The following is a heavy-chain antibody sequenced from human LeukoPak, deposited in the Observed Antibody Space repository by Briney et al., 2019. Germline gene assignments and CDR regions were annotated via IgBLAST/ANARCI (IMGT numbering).Heavy chain of an antibody. V-gene: IGHV4-59*08. CDR2: IYYRGRT. Sequence: PSETLSLTCTVSGGSISGYYWSWIRQPPGKGLEWIGQIYYRGRTNYNPSLKSRVTISVDTSKNQFSLKLSSVTAADTAVYYCARLSLLGSGWHFDYWGQGTLVTVSS. CDR1: GGSISGYY. D-gene: IGHD6-19*01. CDR3: ARLSLLGSGWHFDY. J-gene: IGHJ4*02.